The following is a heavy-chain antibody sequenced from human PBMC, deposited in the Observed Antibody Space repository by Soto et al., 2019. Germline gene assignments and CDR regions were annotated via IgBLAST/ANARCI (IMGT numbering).Heavy chain of an antibody. Sequence: QVQLVQSGAEMNKPGASVKVSCKASGYTFPSYGISWVRQAPGQGLEWMGWISAYNGNTHFAQKFQGRVTMTTDTSTTTAYMELRSLRSDDTAVYYCARTPAGWSTPLWGQGTLVTVSS. CDR3: ARTPAGWSTPL. V-gene: IGHV1-18*01. CDR2: ISAYNGNT. CDR1: GYTFPSYG. J-gene: IGHJ4*02. D-gene: IGHD3-3*01.